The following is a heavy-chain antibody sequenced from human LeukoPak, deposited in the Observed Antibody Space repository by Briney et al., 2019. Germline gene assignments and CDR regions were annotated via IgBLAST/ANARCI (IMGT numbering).Heavy chain of an antibody. V-gene: IGHV1-69*13. CDR1: GGTFSSYA. CDR2: IIPIFGTA. CDR3: ARLVDGDVTLGWFDP. J-gene: IGHJ5*02. D-gene: IGHD4-17*01. Sequence: ASVKVSCTASGGTFSSYAISWVRQAPGQGLEWMGGIIPIFGTANYAQKFQGRVTITADESTSTAYMELSGLRSEDTAVYYCARLVDGDVTLGWFDPWGQGTLVTVSS.